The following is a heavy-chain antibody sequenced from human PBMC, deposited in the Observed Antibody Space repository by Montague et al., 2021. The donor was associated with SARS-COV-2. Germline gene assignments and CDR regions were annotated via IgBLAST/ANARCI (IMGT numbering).Heavy chain of an antibody. CDR2: IFQSGTT. CDR3: AREHWENYYDFWSGTNLASDYPYYGMDV. V-gene: IGHV4-38-2*02. Sequence: SETLSLTCTVSGYSISDGYYWVWIRQPPGKGLKWIGNIFQSGTTXYNPSLERRSTMSVDTSKNQFSLKLSSVTAADTAVYYCAREHWENYYDFWSGTNLASDYPYYGMDVWGQGTTVTVSS. D-gene: IGHD3-3*01. CDR1: GYSISDGYY. J-gene: IGHJ6*02.